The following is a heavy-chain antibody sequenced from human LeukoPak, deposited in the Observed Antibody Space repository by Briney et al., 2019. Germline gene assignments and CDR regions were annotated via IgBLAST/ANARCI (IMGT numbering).Heavy chain of an antibody. J-gene: IGHJ4*02. CDR1: GFTFSSYG. D-gene: IGHD2-21*02. Sequence: GGSLRLSCAASGFTFSSYGMLWVRQAPGKGLEWVAVISYDGSNKYYADSVKGRFTISRDNSKNTLYLQMNSLRAEDTAVYYCAKDDFRRGRSFDYWGQGTLVTVSS. CDR2: ISYDGSNK. CDR3: AKDDFRRGRSFDY. V-gene: IGHV3-30*18.